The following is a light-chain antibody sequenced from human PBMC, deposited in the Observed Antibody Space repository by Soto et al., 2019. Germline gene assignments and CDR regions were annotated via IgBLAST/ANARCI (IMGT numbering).Light chain of an antibody. J-gene: IGLJ3*02. CDR1: SSDVGGYNY. CDR3: SSYAGSNTWV. CDR2: EVS. V-gene: IGLV2-8*01. Sequence: QSALTQPPSASGSPGQSVTISCTGTSSDVGGYNYVSWYQQHPGKAPTVMIYEVSKRPSGVPDRFSGSKSGNTASLTVSGLQAEDEADYYCSSYAGSNTWVFGGGNKLTVL.